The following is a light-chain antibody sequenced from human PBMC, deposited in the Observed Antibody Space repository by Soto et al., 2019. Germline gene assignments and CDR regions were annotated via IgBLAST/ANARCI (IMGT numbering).Light chain of an antibody. V-gene: IGLV7-43*01. CDR2: GTN. Sequence: QAMVTQEPSLTVSPGGTVTLTCASSTGAVTSGYYPNWFQQKPGQAPRALIYGTNNKHSWTPARFSGSLLGGKAALTLSGVQPEDEAEYYCLLYYGGAQLVFGGGTKLTVL. CDR1: TGAVTSGYY. CDR3: LLYYGGAQLV. J-gene: IGLJ2*01.